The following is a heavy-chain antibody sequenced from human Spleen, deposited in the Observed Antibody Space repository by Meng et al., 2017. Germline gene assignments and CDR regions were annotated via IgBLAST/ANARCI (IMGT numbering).Heavy chain of an antibody. CDR3: ARDEDISAAGKLFGDY. CDR2: INPKSGDT. CDR1: GYTFPDYW. Sequence: QASLVQSGAAVAEAGAALKVSGQASGYTFPDYWLHWGGRAPGQGFEWLGRINPKSGDTHYAQRFQGRVTMTGDTSISTAYMELSGLRSDDTAMYYCARDEDISAAGKLFGDYWGQGTLVTVSS. D-gene: IGHD6-13*01. V-gene: IGHV1-2*06. J-gene: IGHJ4*02.